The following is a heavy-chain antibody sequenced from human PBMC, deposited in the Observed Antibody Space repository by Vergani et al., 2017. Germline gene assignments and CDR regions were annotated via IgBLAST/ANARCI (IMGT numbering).Heavy chain of an antibody. CDR3: ARRYGCFDY. Sequence: QITLRESGPTLVKPTQTLTLTCTFSGFSLTTGGEGVGWIRQPPGRGLEWLSFVYWNDDERYSRSLKSRVTITKDTSKNQVVLTMTNIDPVDTATYYCARRYGCFDYWGQGTLVTVSS. CDR1: GFSLTTGGEG. V-gene: IGHV2-5*01. J-gene: IGHJ4*02. D-gene: IGHD3-16*01. CDR2: VYWNDDE.